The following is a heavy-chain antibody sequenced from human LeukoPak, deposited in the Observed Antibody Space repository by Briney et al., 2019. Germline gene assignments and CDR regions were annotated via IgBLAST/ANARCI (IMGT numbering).Heavy chain of an antibody. V-gene: IGHV3-73*01. J-gene: IGHJ4*02. CDR2: IRSKANSYAT. D-gene: IGHD5-12*01. CDR1: GFAFSGSA. Sequence: PGGSLRLSCAASGFAFSGSAMHWVRQASGKGLEWVGRIRSKANSYATAYAASVKGRFTISRDDSKNTAYLQMNSLKTEDTAVYYCTRGGDIVATEGFDYWGQGTLVTVSS. CDR3: TRGGDIVATEGFDY.